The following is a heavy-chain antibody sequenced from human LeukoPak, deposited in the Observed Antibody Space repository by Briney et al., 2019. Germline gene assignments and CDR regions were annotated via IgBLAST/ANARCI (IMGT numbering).Heavy chain of an antibody. CDR2: IKSKTDGGTT. V-gene: IGHV3-15*01. Sequence: GGSLRLSCAASGSTFSNAWMSWVRQAPGKGLEWVGRIKSKTDGGTTDYAAPVKGRFTISRDDSKNTLYLQMNSLKTEDTAVYYCTTAYPTYSSGWYRGDYWDQGTLVTVSS. D-gene: IGHD6-19*01. J-gene: IGHJ4*02. CDR3: TTAYPTYSSGWYRGDY. CDR1: GSTFSNAW.